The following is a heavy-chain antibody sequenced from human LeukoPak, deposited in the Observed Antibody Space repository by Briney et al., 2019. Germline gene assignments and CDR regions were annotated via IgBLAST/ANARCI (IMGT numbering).Heavy chain of an antibody. CDR3: AQAIVGTENFDY. D-gene: IGHD5-12*01. V-gene: IGHV3-30*04. CDR1: GFTFSSYE. J-gene: IGHJ4*02. Sequence: GGSLRLSCAASGFTFSSYEMNWVRQAPGKGLEWVAVVSHDGSTQYYTDSVRGRFTISRDNSKSTFYLQMNRLRTDDTAVYYCAQAIVGTENFDYWGQGTLVTVSS. CDR2: VSHDGSTQ.